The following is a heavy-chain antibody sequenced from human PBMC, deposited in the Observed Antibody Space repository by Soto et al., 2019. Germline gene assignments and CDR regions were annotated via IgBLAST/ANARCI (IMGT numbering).Heavy chain of an antibody. CDR3: ARGREIVVVVAATLPLYYYYGMDV. CDR1: GGTFSSYA. V-gene: IGHV1-69*13. Sequence: SVKVSCKASGGTFSSYAISWVRQAPGQGLEWMGGIIPIFGTANYAQKFQGRVTITADESTSIAYMELSSLRSEDTAVYYCARGREIVVVVAATLPLYYYYGMDVWGQGTTVTVSS. J-gene: IGHJ6*02. CDR2: IIPIFGTA. D-gene: IGHD2-15*01.